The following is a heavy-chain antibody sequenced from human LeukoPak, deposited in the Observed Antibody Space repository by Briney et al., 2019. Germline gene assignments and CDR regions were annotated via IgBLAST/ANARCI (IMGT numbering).Heavy chain of an antibody. CDR2: INHSGST. CDR3: ARGGMVRGVIKKAIGQYYFDY. J-gene: IGHJ4*02. V-gene: IGHV4-34*01. D-gene: IGHD3-10*01. Sequence: PSETLSLTCAVHGGSFSGYYWSWIRQPPGKGLEWIGEINHSGSTNYNPSLKSRVTISVDTSKNQFSLKLSSVTAADTAVYYCARGGMVRGVIKKAIGQYYFDYWGQGTLVTVSS. CDR1: GGSFSGYY.